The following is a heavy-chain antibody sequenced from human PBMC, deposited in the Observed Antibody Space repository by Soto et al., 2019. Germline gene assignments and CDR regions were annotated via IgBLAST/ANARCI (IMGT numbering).Heavy chain of an antibody. V-gene: IGHV4-28*01. CDR1: GYSISSSNW. CDR2: INYSGST. CDR3: ARIAASGRGPWFDP. D-gene: IGHD6-13*01. Sequence: SETLSLTCAVSGYSISSSNWWGWIRQPPGKGLEWIGYINYSGSTYYNPSLKSRVTMSVDTSKNQFSLKLSSVTAVDTAVYYWARIAASGRGPWFDPWGQGTLVTVSS. J-gene: IGHJ5*02.